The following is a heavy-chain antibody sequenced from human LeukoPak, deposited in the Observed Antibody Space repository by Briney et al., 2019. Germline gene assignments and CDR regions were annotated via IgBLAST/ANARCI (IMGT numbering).Heavy chain of an antibody. CDR3: AKMVREFYTISYYFDY. Sequence: GGSLRLSCAVSGFTFSSYAMNWVRQAPGKGLEWVSGICGSGAGTYYADHVKGRFTISRDNSKNTLYLQMNSLRAEDTAVYYCAKMVREFYTISYYFDYWGQGTLVTVSS. J-gene: IGHJ4*02. CDR1: GFTFSSYA. D-gene: IGHD2-8*01. CDR2: ICGSGAGT. V-gene: IGHV3-23*01.